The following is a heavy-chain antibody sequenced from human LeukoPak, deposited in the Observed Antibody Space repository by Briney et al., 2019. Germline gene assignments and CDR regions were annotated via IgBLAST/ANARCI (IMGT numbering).Heavy chain of an antibody. CDR2: ISYDGSNK. D-gene: IGHD2-2*01. CDR3: AKGGQLLFSLAD. V-gene: IGHV3-30*18. CDR1: GFTFSSYG. J-gene: IGHJ4*02. Sequence: GRSLRLSCAASGFTFSSYGMHWVRQAPGKGLEWVAVISYDGSNKYYADSVKGRFTISRDNSKNTLYLQMNSLRAEDTAVYYCAKGGQLLFSLADWGQGTLVTVSS.